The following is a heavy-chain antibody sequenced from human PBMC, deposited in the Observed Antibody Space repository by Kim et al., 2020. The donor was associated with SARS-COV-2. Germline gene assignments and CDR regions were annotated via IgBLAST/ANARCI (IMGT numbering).Heavy chain of an antibody. J-gene: IGHJ4*02. D-gene: IGHD3-10*01. CDR3: AREITMVRGVIFDY. Sequence: ADSVKGRFTISRDNAKNSLYLQMNSLRAEDTAVYYCAREITMVRGVIFDYWGQGTLVTVSS. V-gene: IGHV3-11*05.